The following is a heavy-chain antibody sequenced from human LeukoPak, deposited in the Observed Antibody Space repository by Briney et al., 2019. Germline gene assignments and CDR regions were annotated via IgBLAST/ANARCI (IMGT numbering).Heavy chain of an antibody. Sequence: GGSLRLSCAASGFAVSSNYMSWVRQPAGKGLEWVSVLYSGGATFYADSVKGRFTISRDTSKNTLYLQMNDLRADDTVVYYCTKLKGWYGEGFFDYWGQGTLVTVSS. V-gene: IGHV3-53*01. CDR3: TKLKGWYGEGFFDY. CDR1: GFAVSSNY. CDR2: LYSGGAT. J-gene: IGHJ4*02. D-gene: IGHD6-19*01.